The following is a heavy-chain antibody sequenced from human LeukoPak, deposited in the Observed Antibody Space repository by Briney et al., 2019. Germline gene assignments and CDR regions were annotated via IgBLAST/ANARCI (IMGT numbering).Heavy chain of an antibody. D-gene: IGHD6-6*01. CDR3: ARLGGSSPVDY. V-gene: IGHV3-74*01. Sequence: AGGSLRHSCAASGFSFSSYWMHWVRQVPGKGLVWVARSDSDGSSTTYADSVMGRFTICRDNAKNTLYLQMNSLRADDTAVYYCARLGGSSPVDYWGQGTLVTVSS. J-gene: IGHJ4*02. CDR2: SDSDGSST. CDR1: GFSFSSYW.